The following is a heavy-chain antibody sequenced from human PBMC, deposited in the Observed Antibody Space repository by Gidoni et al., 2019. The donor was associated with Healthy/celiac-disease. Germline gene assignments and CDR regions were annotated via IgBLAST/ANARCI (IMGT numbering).Heavy chain of an antibody. J-gene: IGHJ5*02. V-gene: IGHV1-3*05. CDR2: INAGNGNT. Sequence: QVQLVQSVAEEKKPGASVKVSCKASGYTFTSYAIHWVRQAPGQRLEWMGWINAGNGNTKYTQKFQGRVTITRDTSASTAYMELSSLRSEDTAVYYCARELGTLGYCSGGSCYHGFDPWGQGTLVTVSS. CDR3: ARELGTLGYCSGGSCYHGFDP. D-gene: IGHD2-15*01. CDR1: GYTFTSYA.